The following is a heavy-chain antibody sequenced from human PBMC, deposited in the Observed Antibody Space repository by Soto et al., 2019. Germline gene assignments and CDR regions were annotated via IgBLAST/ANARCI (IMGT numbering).Heavy chain of an antibody. CDR3: ARDVHSGYDYWDYAYSGSTGYGMDV. J-gene: IGHJ6*02. CDR1: GFTFSSYS. Sequence: KPGGSLRLSCAASGFTFSSYSMNWVRQAPGKGLEWVSSISSSSSYIYYADSVKGRFTISRDNAKNSLYLQMNSLRAEDTAVYYCARDVHSGYDYWDYAYSGSTGYGMDVWGQGTTVTVSS. D-gene: IGHD5-12*01. V-gene: IGHV3-21*01. CDR2: ISSSSSYI.